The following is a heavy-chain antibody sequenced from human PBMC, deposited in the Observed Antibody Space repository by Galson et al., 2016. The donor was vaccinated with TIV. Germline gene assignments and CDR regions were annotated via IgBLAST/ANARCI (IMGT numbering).Heavy chain of an antibody. CDR3: ARWADSGSYYEYFQH. J-gene: IGHJ1*01. D-gene: IGHD1-26*01. Sequence: TLSLTCNVSGGSISNGGYSWSWIRQNPGKGLEWIGNIYYSGSTDYNPSLKSRVAISVDTSKNQFSLRLSSVTAADTAMYYCARWADSGSYYEYFQHWGQGTLVAVSS. CDR2: IYYSGST. CDR1: GGSISNGGYS. V-gene: IGHV4-31*03.